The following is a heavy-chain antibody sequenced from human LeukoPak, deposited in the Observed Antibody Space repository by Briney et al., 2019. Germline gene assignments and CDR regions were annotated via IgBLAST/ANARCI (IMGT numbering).Heavy chain of an antibody. V-gene: IGHV3-43D*03. J-gene: IGHJ4*02. CDR1: GFTFDDYA. Sequence: GGSLRLSCAASGFTFDDYAMHWVRQAPGKGLEWVSLISWGGGSTYYADSVKGRFTISRDNSKNSLYLQMNSLKPEDTALYYCAKDMLEVTTPGEGLDYWGQGTLVTVSS. CDR3: AKDMLEVTTPGEGLDY. D-gene: IGHD4-17*01. CDR2: ISWGGGST.